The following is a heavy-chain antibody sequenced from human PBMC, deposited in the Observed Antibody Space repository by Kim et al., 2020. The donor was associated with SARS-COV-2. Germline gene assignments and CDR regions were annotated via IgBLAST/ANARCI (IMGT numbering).Heavy chain of an antibody. CDR3: ARVTGGYGYGYYFDH. Sequence: ARSVKGRFTISRDNSKNTLYLQMNSLRAEDTAVYYCARVTGGYGYGYYFDHWGQGTLVTVSS. D-gene: IGHD5-18*01. V-gene: IGHV3-53*01. J-gene: IGHJ4*02.